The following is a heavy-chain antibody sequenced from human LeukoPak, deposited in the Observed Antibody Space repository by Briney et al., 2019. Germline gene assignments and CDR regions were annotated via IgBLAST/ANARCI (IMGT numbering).Heavy chain of an antibody. CDR3: ARVSLNYDFWSGYSPQHTWGGFDP. J-gene: IGHJ5*02. Sequence: SETLSLTCTVSGGSISSYYWSWIRQPPGKGLEWIGYIYYSGSTNYNPSLKSRVTISVDTSKNQFSLKLSSVTAADTAVYYCARVSLNYDFWSGYSPQHTWGGFDPWGQGTLVTVSS. V-gene: IGHV4-59*01. CDR1: GGSISSYY. D-gene: IGHD3-3*01. CDR2: IYYSGST.